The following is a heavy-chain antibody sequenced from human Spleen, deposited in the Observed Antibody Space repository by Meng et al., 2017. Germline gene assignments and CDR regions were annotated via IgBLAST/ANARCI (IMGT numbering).Heavy chain of an antibody. V-gene: IGHV1-46*01. Sequence: QVQLVQSGAGVKKPGASVRISCKASGYSLTTSYIQWVRQAPGQGLEWMGIITPSTGSTTYAQDSQGRVTMTRDTSTSTVYMEISSLRSEDTAVYYCARDNHLGFDPWGQGTLVTVSS. CDR2: ITPSTGST. CDR1: GYSLTTSY. J-gene: IGHJ5*02. CDR3: ARDNHLGFDP.